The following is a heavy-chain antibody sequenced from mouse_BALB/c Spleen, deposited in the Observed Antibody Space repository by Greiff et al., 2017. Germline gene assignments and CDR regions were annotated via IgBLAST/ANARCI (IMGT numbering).Heavy chain of an antibody. CDR2: INPSNGGT. J-gene: IGHJ3*01. CDR1: GYTFTSYY. Sequence: VQLQQSGAELVKPGASVKLSCKASGYTFTSYYMYWVKQRPGQGLEWIGEINPSNGGTNFNEKFKCKATLTVDKSSSTAYMQLSNLTSEDSAVYYCTRGNGYYRFAYWGQGTLVTVSA. V-gene: IGHV1S81*02. CDR3: TRGNGYYRFAY. D-gene: IGHD2-3*01.